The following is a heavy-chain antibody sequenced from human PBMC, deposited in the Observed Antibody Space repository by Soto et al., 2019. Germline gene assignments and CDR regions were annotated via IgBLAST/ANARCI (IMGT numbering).Heavy chain of an antibody. CDR2: IYHDGSNK. D-gene: IGHD3-16*01. J-gene: IGHJ4*02. Sequence: QVQVVESGGGGVQPGRSLRLSCATSGFTFSSFVMHWVRQAPGKGLEWVAVIYHDGSNKYYADSVKGRFTISRDNSKSTLYLQMNSLRAEDTAVYYCASRVGAVDYWGQGTLVTVSS. V-gene: IGHV3-33*01. CDR1: GFTFSSFV. CDR3: ASRVGAVDY.